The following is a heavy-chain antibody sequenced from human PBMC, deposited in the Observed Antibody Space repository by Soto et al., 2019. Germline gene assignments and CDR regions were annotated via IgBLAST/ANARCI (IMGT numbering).Heavy chain of an antibody. CDR2: ISGSGIST. CDR3: AKEPVGPDWYFDL. Sequence: DVQLLESGGGLVQPGGSLRLSCAASGFTFSSYAMSWVRQAPGKGLEWVSGISGSGISTHYADSMKGRFTVSRDNSKNTLYLQMNSLRAEDTAVYNCAKEPVGPDWYFDLWGRGTLVTVSS. V-gene: IGHV3-23*01. J-gene: IGHJ2*01. CDR1: GFTFSSYA.